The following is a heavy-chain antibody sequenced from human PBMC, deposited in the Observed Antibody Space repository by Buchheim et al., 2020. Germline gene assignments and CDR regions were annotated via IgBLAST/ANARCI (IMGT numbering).Heavy chain of an antibody. Sequence: EVQLVESGGGLVQPGGSLRLSCSAPGFPFSIYWMHWVRQAPGKGLAWASHINREGTTTNYADSVRGRFTLSRANGKNTPYLQMNNLRAEDTAVYYCVRDMYGSGDYWGQGTL. CDR3: VRDMYGSGDY. V-gene: IGHV3-74*01. CDR2: INREGTTT. CDR1: GFPFSIYW. D-gene: IGHD3-10*01. J-gene: IGHJ4*02.